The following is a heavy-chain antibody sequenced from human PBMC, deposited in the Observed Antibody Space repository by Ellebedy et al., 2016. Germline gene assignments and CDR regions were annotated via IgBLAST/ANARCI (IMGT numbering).Heavy chain of an antibody. CDR3: ARDHPSPYCGGDCYDYYYYGMDV. CDR1: GGSISSSSYY. CDR2: IYYSGST. D-gene: IGHD2-21*02. V-gene: IGHV4-39*07. J-gene: IGHJ6*02. Sequence: SETLSLTXTVSGGSISSSSYYWGWIRQPPGKGLEWIGSIYYSGSTYYNPSLKSRVTISVDTSKNQFSLKLSSVTAADTAVYYCARDHPSPYCGGDCYDYYYYGMDVWGQGTTVTVSS.